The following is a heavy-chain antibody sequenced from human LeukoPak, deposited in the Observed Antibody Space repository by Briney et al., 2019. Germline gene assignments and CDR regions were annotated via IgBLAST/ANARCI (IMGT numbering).Heavy chain of an antibody. CDR1: GFTSSSYW. CDR3: ARDAIGDYWFDP. J-gene: IGHJ5*02. CDR2: INSDGSST. D-gene: IGHD3-10*01. Sequence: GGSLRLSCAASGFTSSSYWMHWVRQAPGKGLVWVSRINSDGSSTSYADSVKGRFTISRGSAKNTLYLQMNSLRAEDTAVYYCARDAIGDYWFDPWGQGTLVTVSS. V-gene: IGHV3-74*01.